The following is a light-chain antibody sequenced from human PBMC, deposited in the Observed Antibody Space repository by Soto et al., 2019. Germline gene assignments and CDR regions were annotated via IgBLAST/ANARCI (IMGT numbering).Light chain of an antibody. J-gene: IGKJ4*01. CDR1: QSVITY. Sequence: ESVLTQSPGTLSLSPGERATLSCRASQSVITYSAWYQQKPGQAPRLLIYGASSRATGIPDRFSGSGSGTDFTLTISRLEPEDVAVYYCQQYGSTPLTFGGGTKVEIK. CDR3: QQYGSTPLT. V-gene: IGKV3-20*01. CDR2: GAS.